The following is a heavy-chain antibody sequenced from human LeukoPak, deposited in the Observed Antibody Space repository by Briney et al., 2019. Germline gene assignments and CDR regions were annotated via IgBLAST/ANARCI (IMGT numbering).Heavy chain of an antibody. D-gene: IGHD1-1*01. CDR1: GGSFGSYY. V-gene: IGHV4-59*08. CDR2: IYYGGFT. J-gene: IGHJ2*01. Sequence: SETLSLTCSISGGSFGSYYWSWIRQPPGKGLEWIGYIYYGGFTKCNSSLKSRVTISVDTSKNQFSLNLTSVTAADAAVYYCARRQTGNWAWYFDLWGRGTLVTVS. CDR3: ARRQTGNWAWYFDL.